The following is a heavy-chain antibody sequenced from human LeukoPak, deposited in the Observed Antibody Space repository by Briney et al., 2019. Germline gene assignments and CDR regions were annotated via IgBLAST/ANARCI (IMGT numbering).Heavy chain of an antibody. D-gene: IGHD2/OR15-2a*01. CDR3: SREYWNSDY. V-gene: IGHV3-7*01. J-gene: IGHJ4*02. CDR2: MNQDGSRK. CDR1: GFTFSDYW. Sequence: GGSLRLSCAASGFTFSDYWMNWVREAPGKGLEWVGNMNQDGSRKIYVDSVKGRFTISRDNAKNSLYLQMNDLRVEDTAIYYCSREYWNSDYWGQGTLVTVSS.